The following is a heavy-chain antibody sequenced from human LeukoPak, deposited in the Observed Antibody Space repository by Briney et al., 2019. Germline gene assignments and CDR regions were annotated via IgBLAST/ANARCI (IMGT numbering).Heavy chain of an antibody. D-gene: IGHD4-17*01. V-gene: IGHV3-7*05. Sequence: PGGSLRLSCAASGFTFSNFWMSWVRKAPGKGLEWVANIRGDGSEKYHVDSVKGRFTISRDNAKNSLYLQVNSLGAEDTAVYYCAKFPYGDYAHYWGQGTLVTVSS. CDR3: AKFPYGDYAHY. CDR2: IRGDGSEK. J-gene: IGHJ4*02. CDR1: GFTFSNFW.